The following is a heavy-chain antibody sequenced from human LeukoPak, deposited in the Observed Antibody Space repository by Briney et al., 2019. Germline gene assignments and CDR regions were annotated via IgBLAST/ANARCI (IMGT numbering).Heavy chain of an antibody. CDR3: AKGAGGFSYYNWFDP. J-gene: IGHJ5*02. V-gene: IGHV4-39*07. Sequence: SETLSLTCTVSGGSISSSPYYLGWIRQPPGKGLEWSGCIYYSGTTHYNPSLESRVTISVDTSKNQFSLKLASVTAADTAIYYCAKGAGGFSYYNWFDPWGQGTPVTVSS. CDR2: IYYSGTT. D-gene: IGHD5-18*01. CDR1: GGSISSSPYY.